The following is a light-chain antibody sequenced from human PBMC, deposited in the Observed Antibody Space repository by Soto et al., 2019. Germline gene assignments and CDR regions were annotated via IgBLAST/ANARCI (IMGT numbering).Light chain of an antibody. V-gene: IGLV2-14*03. J-gene: IGLJ2*01. CDR1: SSDIGAYNF. Sequence: QSALTQPASVSGSPGQSITISCTGTSSDIGAYNFVSWYQQHPGKAPKLMLYDVNIRPSGVSNRFSGSKSGNTASLTISRLQAEDEADYYCTSWTTSTTMIFGGGTKLT. CDR3: TSWTTSTTMI. CDR2: DVN.